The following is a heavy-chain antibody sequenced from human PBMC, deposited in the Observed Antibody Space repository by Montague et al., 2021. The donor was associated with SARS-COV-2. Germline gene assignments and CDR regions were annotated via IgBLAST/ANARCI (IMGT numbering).Heavy chain of an antibody. Sequence: SETLSLTCAVHGSSFSGYYWSWIRQHPGQRLEWIGEINHSGSTNYNPSLKSRITISVDTSKNQFSLKLSSVTAADTAVYYCARGSGCSGGSCYSEWDPYYYYGMDGWGQGTTGTVSS. D-gene: IGHD2-15*01. CDR3: ARGSGCSGGSCYSEWDPYYYYGMDG. J-gene: IGHJ6*02. V-gene: IGHV4-34*01. CDR2: INHSGST. CDR1: GSSFSGYY.